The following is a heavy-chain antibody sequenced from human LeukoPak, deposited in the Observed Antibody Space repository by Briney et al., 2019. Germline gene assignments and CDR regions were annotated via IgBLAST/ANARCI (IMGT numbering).Heavy chain of an antibody. CDR3: TTGANSGWSHRN. CDR2: IKQDGSEK. V-gene: IGHV3-7*05. D-gene: IGHD6-19*01. CDR1: GFTFSNYW. J-gene: IGHJ4*02. Sequence: GGSLRLSCAASGFTFSNYWMIWVRQAPGKGLEWVGNIKQDGSEKRYADSVRGRFSISRDNAQTSLYLQMNSLKTEDTGVYYCTTGANSGWSHRNWGQGTQVTVSS.